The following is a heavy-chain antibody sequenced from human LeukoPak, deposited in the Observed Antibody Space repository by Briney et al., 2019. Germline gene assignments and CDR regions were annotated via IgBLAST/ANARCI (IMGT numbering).Heavy chain of an antibody. Sequence: ASVKVSCTASGYTFTSYDINWVRQATGQGLEWMGWMNPNSGNTGYAQKFQGRATMTRNTSISTAYMELSSLRSEDTAVYYCARSYCSGGSCVPFDYWGQGTLVTVSS. V-gene: IGHV1-8*01. D-gene: IGHD2-15*01. J-gene: IGHJ4*02. CDR2: MNPNSGNT. CDR3: ARSYCSGGSCVPFDY. CDR1: GYTFTSYD.